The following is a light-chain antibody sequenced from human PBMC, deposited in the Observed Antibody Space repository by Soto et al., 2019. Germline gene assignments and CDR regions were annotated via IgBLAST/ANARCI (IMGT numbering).Light chain of an antibody. CDR3: QQLNSYPLP. Sequence: DIQLTQSPSFLSASVGDRVTITCRASQGISSYLAWYQQKPGKAPKLLIYAASTLQSGVPSRFSGSESGTEFTLTLSSLQPEDFATYYCQQLNSYPLPFGGGTKVEIK. V-gene: IGKV1-9*01. J-gene: IGKJ4*01. CDR1: QGISSY. CDR2: AAS.